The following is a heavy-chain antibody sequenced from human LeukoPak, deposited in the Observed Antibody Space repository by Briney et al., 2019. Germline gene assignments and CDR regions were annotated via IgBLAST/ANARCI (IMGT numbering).Heavy chain of an antibody. CDR1: GFSFSCYW. V-gene: IGHV3-7*01. D-gene: IGHD1-14*01. J-gene: IGHJ4*02. CDR2: IKEDGSEK. CDR3: ARDSFETDIDY. Sequence: GSLRLSCAVSGFSFSCYWMSWVRQAPGKGLEWVGNIKEDGSEKYYVDSVKGRFTISRDNAKNSLFLQMNSLRVEDTAVYYCARDSFETDIDYWGQGTLVTASS.